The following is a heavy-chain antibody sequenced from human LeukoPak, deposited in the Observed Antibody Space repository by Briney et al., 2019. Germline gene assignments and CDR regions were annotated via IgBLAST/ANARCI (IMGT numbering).Heavy chain of an antibody. Sequence: AGGSLRLSCAASGFTFSSYAMSWDRQAPGKGLEWVSGISGSGVSTYYVDSVKGRFTISRDNSKNTFYLQMNSLRAEDMAVYYCAKIRGRDDWYYFDYWGQGTLVTVSS. J-gene: IGHJ4*02. V-gene: IGHV3-23*01. CDR1: GFTFSSYA. CDR2: ISGSGVST. D-gene: IGHD5-24*01. CDR3: AKIRGRDDWYYFDY.